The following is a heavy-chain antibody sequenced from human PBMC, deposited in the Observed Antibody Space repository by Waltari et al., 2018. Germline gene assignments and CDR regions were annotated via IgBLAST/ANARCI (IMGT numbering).Heavy chain of an antibody. CDR2: GSSSGSAI. Sequence: EVLLVEYGGGLVQPGGSLRLSCVASGLTVSTYEMHWVRQAPGKGLEGVSDGSSSGSAITYADSVKGRFTSFRDNAKSSLYLLMNSLRVEETAVYYCASEEVITTRDAFDIWGQGTMVTVSS. CDR3: ASEEVITTRDAFDI. D-gene: IGHD3-16*02. J-gene: IGHJ3*02. CDR1: GLTVSTYE. V-gene: IGHV3-48*03.